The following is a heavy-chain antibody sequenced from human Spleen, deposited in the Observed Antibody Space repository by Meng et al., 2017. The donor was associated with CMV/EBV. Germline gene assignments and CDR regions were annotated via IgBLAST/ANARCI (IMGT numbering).Heavy chain of an antibody. CDR3: AKDTRTGGVALRPTGYGMDV. CDR2: ISYDGNNR. Sequence: GGSLRLSCAVSGFTFSSSVMHWVRQAPGKGLEWVAVISYDGNNRYYTDSVKGRFTISRDNSRNTLYLQMDSLRAEDTAVYYCAKDTRTGGVALRPTGYGMDVWGQGTTVTVSS. V-gene: IGHV3-30*18. CDR1: GFTFSSSV. J-gene: IGHJ6*02. D-gene: IGHD6-6*01.